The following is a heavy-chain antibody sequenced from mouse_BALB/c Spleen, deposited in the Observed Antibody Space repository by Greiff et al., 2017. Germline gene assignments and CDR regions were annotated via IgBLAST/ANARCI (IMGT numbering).Heavy chain of an antibody. Sequence: AQLQQSGAELVKPGASVKLSCTASGYTFTSYYMYWVKQRPGQGLEWIGEINPSNGGTNFNEKFKSKATLTVDKSSSTAYMQLSSLTSEDSAVYYCTRSSTMITTWFAYWGQGTLVTVSA. D-gene: IGHD2-4*01. V-gene: IGHV1S81*02. CDR2: INPSNGGT. CDR3: TRSSTMITTWFAY. J-gene: IGHJ3*01. CDR1: GYTFTSYY.